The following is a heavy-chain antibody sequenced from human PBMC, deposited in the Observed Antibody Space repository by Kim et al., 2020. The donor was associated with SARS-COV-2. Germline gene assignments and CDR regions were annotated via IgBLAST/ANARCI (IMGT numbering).Heavy chain of an antibody. J-gene: IGHJ4*02. D-gene: IGHD6-19*01. CDR3: AKTGGSGWFDY. V-gene: IGHV3-23*01. CDR2: T. Sequence: TYYADSVKGRFTISRDNSKNTLYLQMNSLRAEDTAVYYCAKTGGSGWFDYWGQGTLVTVSS.